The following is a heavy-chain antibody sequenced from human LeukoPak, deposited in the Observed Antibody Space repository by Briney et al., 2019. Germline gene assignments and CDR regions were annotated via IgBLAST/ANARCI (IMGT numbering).Heavy chain of an antibody. Sequence: GGSLRLSCAASGFTFSSYSMNWVRQAPGKGLEWVSSISSSSSYIYYADSVKGRFTISRDNAKNSLYLQMNSLGAEDTAVYYCARDRRYYGFNGWGQGTLVTVSS. CDR2: ISSSSSYI. CDR1: GFTFSSYS. D-gene: IGHD3-10*01. CDR3: ARDRRYYGFNG. V-gene: IGHV3-21*01. J-gene: IGHJ4*02.